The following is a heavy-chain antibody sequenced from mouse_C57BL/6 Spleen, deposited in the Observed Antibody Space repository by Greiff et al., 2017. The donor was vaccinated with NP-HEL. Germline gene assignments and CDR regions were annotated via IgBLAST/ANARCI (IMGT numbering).Heavy chain of an antibody. J-gene: IGHJ2*01. CDR1: GFTFSSYA. CDR3: ARVGRDYFDY. V-gene: IGHV5-4*03. Sequence: EVKLEESGGGLVKPGGSLKLSCAASGFTFSSYAMSWVRQTPEKRLEWVATISDGGSYTYYPDNVKGRFTISRDNAKNNLYLQMSHLKSEDTAMYYCARVGRDYFDYWGQGTTLTVSS. CDR2: ISDGGSYT.